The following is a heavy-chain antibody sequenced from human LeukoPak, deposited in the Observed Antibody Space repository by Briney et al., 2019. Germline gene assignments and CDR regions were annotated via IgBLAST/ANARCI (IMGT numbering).Heavy chain of an antibody. CDR2: IKGDGTEP. CDR3: ARGHVAGTDRHWDY. CDR1: GFTFSSHW. V-gene: IGHV3-74*01. J-gene: IGHJ4*02. D-gene: IGHD6-19*01. Sequence: GGSLRLSCAASGFTFSSHWMHWFRQGPGKGLVWVSRIKGDGTEPSYADSVKGRFTTSRDNAKSTLYMQMNSLRAEDTAVYYCARGHVAGTDRHWDYWGQGTLATVSS.